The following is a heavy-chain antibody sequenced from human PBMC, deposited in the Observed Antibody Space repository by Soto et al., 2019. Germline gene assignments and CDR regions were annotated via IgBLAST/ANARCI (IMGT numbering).Heavy chain of an antibody. J-gene: IGHJ4*02. D-gene: IGHD3-3*01. CDR1: GFTFSSYG. Sequence: QVQLVESGGGVVQPGRSLRLSCAASGFTFSSYGMHWVRQAPGKGLEWVAVISYDGSNKYYADSVKGRFTISRDNSKNTLYQQMNSLRAEDTAVYYCAKDLSYDFWSGYLGYFDYWGQGTLVTVSS. CDR3: AKDLSYDFWSGYLGYFDY. CDR2: ISYDGSNK. V-gene: IGHV3-30*18.